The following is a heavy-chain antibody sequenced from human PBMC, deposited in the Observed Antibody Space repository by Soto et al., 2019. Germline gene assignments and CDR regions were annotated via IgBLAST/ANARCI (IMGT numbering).Heavy chain of an antibody. V-gene: IGHV2-5*02. J-gene: IGHJ4*02. CDR2: IYWDDDK. CDR1: GFSLSTTGKS. CDR3: AHSRGDGDYFPY. D-gene: IGHD3-16*01. Sequence: QITLKESGPTLVKPTQTLTLTCTFSGFSLSTTGKSVAWIRQPPGKALEWLSVIYWDDDKRYSPSLNTRLTNAKDTSKNQVVLKLTNMDPSDTGTYYCAHSRGDGDYFPYWGQGTLVSVSS.